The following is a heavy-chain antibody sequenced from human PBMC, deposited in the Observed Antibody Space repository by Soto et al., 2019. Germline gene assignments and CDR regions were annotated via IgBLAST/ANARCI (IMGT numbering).Heavy chain of an antibody. Sequence: SVKVSCKASGGTFSSYAISWVRQAPGQGLEWMGGIIPIFGTANYAQKLQGRVTITADESTSTAYMELSSLRSEDTAVYYCADMTTTDYYGMDGCGQGTTVTVSS. V-gene: IGHV1-69*13. CDR2: IIPIFGTA. CDR3: ADMTTTDYYGMDG. CDR1: GGTFSSYA. J-gene: IGHJ6*02.